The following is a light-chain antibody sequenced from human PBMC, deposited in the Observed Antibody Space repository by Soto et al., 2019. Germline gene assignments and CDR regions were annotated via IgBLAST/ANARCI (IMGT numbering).Light chain of an antibody. J-gene: IGLJ1*01. V-gene: IGLV2-14*01. CDR3: RSYTSSNTPL. Sequence: QSVLTQPASVSGSPGRWITISCTGTSSDIGGYNYVSWYQQHPGKAPKLMIFDVSQRPSGVSGRFSGSKSGNTASLTISGLQAEDEADYYCRSYTSSNTPLFGTGTKVTVL. CDR1: SSDIGGYNY. CDR2: DVS.